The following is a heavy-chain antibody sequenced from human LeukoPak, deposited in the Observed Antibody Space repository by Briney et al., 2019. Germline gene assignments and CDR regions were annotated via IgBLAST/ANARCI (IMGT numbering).Heavy chain of an antibody. D-gene: IGHD1-1*01. CDR3: ARDPAGSGFAFDS. J-gene: IGHJ4*02. V-gene: IGHV3-33*01. CDR2: IWSDGSNK. CDR1: GFSFKDTG. Sequence: GGSLRLSCAASGFSFKDTGMHWVRQAPGKGLEWVAFIWSDGSNKYYADSVKGRFTISRDNSEDTLYLQMNSLRVEDTAVYYCARDPAGSGFAFDSWGQGALVTVSS.